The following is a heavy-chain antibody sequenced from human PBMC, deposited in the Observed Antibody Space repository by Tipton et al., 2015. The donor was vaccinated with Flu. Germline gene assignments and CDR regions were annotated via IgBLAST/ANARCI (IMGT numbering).Heavy chain of an antibody. J-gene: IGHJ4*02. Sequence: GLVKPSETLSLICSVSGGSIINSNYYWGWIRQPPGKGLEWIGAINDNGDARYNPSLKSRATIPVDTSNNQISLRLNSVTAADTALYYCAGEPMNWGQGTLGTVSS. D-gene: IGHD3-22*01. CDR1: GGSIINSNYY. CDR2: INDNGDA. CDR3: AGEPMN. V-gene: IGHV4-39*07.